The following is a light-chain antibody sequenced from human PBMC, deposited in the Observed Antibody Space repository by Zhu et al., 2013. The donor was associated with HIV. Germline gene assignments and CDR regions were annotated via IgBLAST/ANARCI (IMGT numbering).Light chain of an antibody. Sequence: QPVLTQPPSASGTPGQRVTVSCSGVGGSYVSWYQQVPGSAPKLLIYNDEQRPSGIPDRFSASKSDTSATLGITGLQTGDEADYYCGTWDDSLSGWVFGGGTKLTVL. V-gene: IGLV1-51*01. J-gene: IGLJ3*02. CDR1: VGGSY. CDR3: GTWDDSLSGWV. CDR2: NDE.